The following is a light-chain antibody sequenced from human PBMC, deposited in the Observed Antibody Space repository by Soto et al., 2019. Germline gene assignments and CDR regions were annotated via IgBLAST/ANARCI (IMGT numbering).Light chain of an antibody. CDR1: QGIGND. V-gene: IGKV1-6*01. CDR3: LQDYNFPWT. J-gene: IGKJ1*01. Sequence: AIQMTQSPSSLSASLGDSVTITCRASQGIGNDLGWYQQKPGNAPRLLIYAASTLQSGVPSRFSGSGSGTDFTLTISSLQPEDFATYYCLQDYNFPWTFGQGTKVEIK. CDR2: AAS.